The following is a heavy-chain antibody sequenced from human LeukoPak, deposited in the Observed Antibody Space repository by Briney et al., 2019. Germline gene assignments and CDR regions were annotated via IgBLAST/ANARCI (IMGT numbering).Heavy chain of an antibody. V-gene: IGHV3-30*02. J-gene: IGHJ3*02. D-gene: IGHD1/OR15-1a*01. CDR2: IRYDGSNK. CDR3: AKGAGRTSWNAFDI. CDR1: GFTFSSYG. Sequence: GGSLRLSCAASGFTFSSYGMHWVRQAPGKGLEWVAFIRYDGSNKYYADSVKGRFTISRDNSKNTLYLQMNSLRAEDTAVYYCAKGAGRTSWNAFDIWGQGTMVTVSS.